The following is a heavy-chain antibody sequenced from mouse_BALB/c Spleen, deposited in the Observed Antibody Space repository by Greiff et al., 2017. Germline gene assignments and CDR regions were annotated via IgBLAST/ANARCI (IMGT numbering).Heavy chain of an antibody. CDR3: AREGYFYAMDY. J-gene: IGHJ4*01. Sequence: DVKLVESGGGLVQPGGSLRLSRATSGFTFTDYYMSWVRQPPGKALEWLGFIRNKANGYTTEYSASVKGRFTISRDNSQSILYLQMNTLRAEDSATYYCAREGYFYAMDYWGQGTSVTVSS. D-gene: IGHD3-1*01. CDR2: IRNKANGYTT. CDR1: GFTFTDYY. V-gene: IGHV7-3*02.